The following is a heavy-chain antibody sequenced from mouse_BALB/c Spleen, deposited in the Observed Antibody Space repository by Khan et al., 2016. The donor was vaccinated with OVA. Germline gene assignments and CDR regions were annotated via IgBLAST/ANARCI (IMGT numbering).Heavy chain of an antibody. CDR2: MIYSGYT. CDR1: GDSITSRF. J-gene: IGHJ3*01. V-gene: IGHV3-8*02. Sequence: FQLQESGPSLVQPSQTLSLTCSVTGDSITSRFFSWIRKFPGNKLEYMGYMIYSGYTYYNPSLKGRFSITRHTSKNQYYLQLNSVTTEDTATYYCARSTYRYAFAYWGQGTLVTVSA. D-gene: IGHD2-14*01. CDR3: ARSTYRYAFAY.